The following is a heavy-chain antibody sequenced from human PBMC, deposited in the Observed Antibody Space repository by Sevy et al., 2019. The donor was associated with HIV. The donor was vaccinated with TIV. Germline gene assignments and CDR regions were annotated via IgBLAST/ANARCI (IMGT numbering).Heavy chain of an antibody. D-gene: IGHD3-10*01. CDR3: ARAQGVLLWFGEFPL. Sequence: GGSLRLSCAASAFTFSSYAMHWVRQAPGKGLEWVAVISYDGNDKDYADSVKGRFIISRDNSKNTLYLQMNSLRIEDTAVYYCARAQGVLLWFGEFPLWGPGTLVTVSS. J-gene: IGHJ4*02. V-gene: IGHV3-30*04. CDR1: AFTFSSYA. CDR2: ISYDGNDK.